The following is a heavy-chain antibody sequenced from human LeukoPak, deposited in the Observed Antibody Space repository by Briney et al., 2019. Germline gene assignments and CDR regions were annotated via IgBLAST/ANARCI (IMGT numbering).Heavy chain of an antibody. Sequence: SETLSLTCTVSGGSVSSYYWSWIRQPPGKGLEWIAYIYYSGSTKYNPSLKSRVTISLDRSKNQFSLKLRSVTAADTAVYYCARLQVHCGGDCYTRWFDPWGQGTLVIVSS. CDR1: GGSVSSYY. J-gene: IGHJ5*02. CDR2: IYYSGST. V-gene: IGHV4-59*08. CDR3: ARLQVHCGGDCYTRWFDP. D-gene: IGHD2-21*02.